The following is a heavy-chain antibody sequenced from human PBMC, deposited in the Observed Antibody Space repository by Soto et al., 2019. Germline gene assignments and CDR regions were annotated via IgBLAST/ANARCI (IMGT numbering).Heavy chain of an antibody. D-gene: IGHD1-1*01. Sequence: QVQLVESGGGVVQPGRSLRLSCAASGFTFSSYGMHWVRQAPGKGLEWVAVISYDGSNKYYADSVKGRFTISRDNSKNTLYLQMNSLRAEDTAVYYCAKDIQFGFPYYYYYGMDVWGQGTTVTVSS. CDR1: GFTFSSYG. J-gene: IGHJ6*02. CDR2: ISYDGSNK. CDR3: AKDIQFGFPYYYYYGMDV. V-gene: IGHV3-30*18.